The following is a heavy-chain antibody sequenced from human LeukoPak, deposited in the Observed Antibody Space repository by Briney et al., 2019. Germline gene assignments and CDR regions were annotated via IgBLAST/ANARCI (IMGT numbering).Heavy chain of an antibody. CDR2: IRYDGSNK. V-gene: IGHV3-30*02. CDR3: AKATSGNEDVSEAGGGWFDP. J-gene: IGHJ5*02. Sequence: GGSLRLSCAASGFTFSSYGMHWVRQAPGKGLEWVAFIRYDGSNKYYADSVKGRFTISRDNSKNTLYLQMNSLRAEDTAVYYCAKATSGNEDVSEAGGGWFDPWGQGTLVTVSS. D-gene: IGHD2-2*01. CDR1: GFTFSSYG.